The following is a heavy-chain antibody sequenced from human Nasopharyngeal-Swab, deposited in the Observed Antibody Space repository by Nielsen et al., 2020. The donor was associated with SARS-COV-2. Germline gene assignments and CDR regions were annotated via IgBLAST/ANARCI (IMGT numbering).Heavy chain of an antibody. Sequence: SETLSLTCTVSGGSISSSSYYWGWIRQPPGKGLEWIGSIYYSGSTYYNPSLKSRVTISVDTPKNQFSLKLSSVTAADTAVYYCARPRADYYDSSGYWGQGTLVTVSS. CDR2: IYYSGST. CDR1: GGSISSSSYY. J-gene: IGHJ4*02. V-gene: IGHV4-39*01. D-gene: IGHD3-22*01. CDR3: ARPRADYYDSSGY.